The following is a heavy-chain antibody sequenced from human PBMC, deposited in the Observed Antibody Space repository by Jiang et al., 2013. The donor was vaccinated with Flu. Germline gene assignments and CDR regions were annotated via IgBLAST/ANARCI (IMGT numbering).Heavy chain of an antibody. CDR2: INTNTGNP. CDR1: GYTFTSYA. D-gene: IGHD3-22*01. J-gene: IGHJ1*01. CDR3: ARAYYYDSSGYYYPYAEYFQH. Sequence: CKASGYTFTSYAMNWVRQAPGQGLEWMGWINTNTGNPTYAQGFTGRFVFSLDTSVSTAYLQISSLKAEDTAVYYCARAYYYDSSGYYYPYAEYFQHWGQGTLVTVSS. V-gene: IGHV7-4-1*02.